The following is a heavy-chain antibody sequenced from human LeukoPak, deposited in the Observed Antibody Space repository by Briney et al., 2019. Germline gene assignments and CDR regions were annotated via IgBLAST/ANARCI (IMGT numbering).Heavy chain of an antibody. J-gene: IGHJ2*01. V-gene: IGHV3-7*01. Sequence: GGPLRLSCAASGFTFSTYWMSWVRQAPGKGLEWVANIKQDGSEKYYVDSVKGRFTISRDNAKNSLYLQMSSLRAEDTAVYYCAREERDGYNYYWYFDLWGRGTLVTVSS. CDR2: IKQDGSEK. CDR3: AREERDGYNYYWYFDL. CDR1: GFTFSTYW. D-gene: IGHD5-24*01.